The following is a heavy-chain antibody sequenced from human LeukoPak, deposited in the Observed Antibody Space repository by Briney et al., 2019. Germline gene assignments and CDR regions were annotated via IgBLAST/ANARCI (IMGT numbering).Heavy chain of an antibody. Sequence: QTGGSLRLSCTGSGFNFNMFAMNWVRQAPGQGLEWVSGLSRGGATTNYADSVKGRFAISRDKSKNMVFLQMNSLRAEDTAVYYCARDWYDYWGQGTLVTVSS. D-gene: IGHD6-13*01. V-gene: IGHV3-23*01. J-gene: IGHJ4*02. CDR2: LSRGGATT. CDR3: ARDWYDY. CDR1: GFNFNMFA.